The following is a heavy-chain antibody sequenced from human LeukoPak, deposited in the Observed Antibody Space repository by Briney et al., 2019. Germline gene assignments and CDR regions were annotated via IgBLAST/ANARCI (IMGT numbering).Heavy chain of an antibody. V-gene: IGHV4-34*01. J-gene: IGHJ4*02. D-gene: IGHD3-22*01. Sequence: SETLSLTCAVYGGSFSGYYWSWIRQPPGKGLEWIGEINHSGSTNYNPSLKSRVTISVDTSKNQFSLKLSSVTAADTAVYYCARDRYYYDSRVDYWGQGTLVTVSS. CDR2: INHSGST. CDR3: ARDRYYYDSRVDY. CDR1: GGSFSGYY.